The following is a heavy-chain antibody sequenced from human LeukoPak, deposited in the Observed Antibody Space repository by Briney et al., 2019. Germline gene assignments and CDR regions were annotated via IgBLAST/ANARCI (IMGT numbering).Heavy chain of an antibody. V-gene: IGHV4-30-4*08. CDR2: IYYSGST. J-gene: IGHJ4*02. Sequence: PSQTLSLTCTFSGGSISSGDYYWSWIRQPPGKGLEWIGYIYYSGSTYYNPSLQSRFTISVDTSKNQFSLKLSSVTAADTAVYYCARESTYYDTLTGYLRPRYFDYWGQGTLVTVSS. D-gene: IGHD3-9*01. CDR3: ARESTYYDTLTGYLRPRYFDY. CDR1: GGSISSGDYY.